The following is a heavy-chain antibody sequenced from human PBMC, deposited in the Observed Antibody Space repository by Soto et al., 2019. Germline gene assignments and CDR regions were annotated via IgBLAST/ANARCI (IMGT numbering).Heavy chain of an antibody. CDR3: ARILYGDYGDY. V-gene: IGHV4-34*01. J-gene: IGHJ4*02. Sequence: QVQLQQWGAGLLKPSETLSLTCAVYGGSFSGYYWSWIRQPPGKGLEWIGEINHSGSTNYNPSLKSRVTISVDTSKNQFSLKLSSVTAADTAVYYCARILYGDYGDYWGQGTLVTVSS. CDR1: GGSFSGYY. D-gene: IGHD4-17*01. CDR2: INHSGST.